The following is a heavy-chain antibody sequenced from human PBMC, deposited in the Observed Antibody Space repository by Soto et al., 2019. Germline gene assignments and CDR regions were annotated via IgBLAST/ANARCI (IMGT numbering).Heavy chain of an antibody. D-gene: IGHD5-18*01. CDR2: IYYSGTT. CDR1: SGSLKNNY. J-gene: IGHJ4*02. CDR3: AREGEYSYGYFDT. V-gene: IGHV4-59*01. Sequence: PSETLSLTCSVSSGSLKNNYWSWVRQSPGKGLEWMGYIYYSGTTNYQPSLRSRVTISLDTTMNQFSLRLTSVTAADTAVYYCAREGEYSYGYFDTWGQGLPVTVSS.